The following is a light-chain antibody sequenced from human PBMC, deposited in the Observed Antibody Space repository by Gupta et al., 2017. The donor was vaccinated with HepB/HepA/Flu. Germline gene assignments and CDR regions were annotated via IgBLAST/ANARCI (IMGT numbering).Light chain of an antibody. CDR3: MQRIEFPFT. V-gene: IGKV2-40*01. Sequence: IVMTPTPLSLPVTPGEPASISCRSSQSLLDSDDGNTYLDWYLQKPGQSPQLLIYTLSYWASGVPERFSGSGSGTELTLKINRVEAEDVGVYYCMQRIEFPFTFGQGTRLEIK. CDR2: TLS. J-gene: IGKJ5*01. CDR1: QSLLDSDDGNTY.